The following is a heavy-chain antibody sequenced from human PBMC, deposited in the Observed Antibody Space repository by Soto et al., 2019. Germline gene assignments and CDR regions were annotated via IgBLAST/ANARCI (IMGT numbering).Heavy chain of an antibody. CDR1: GGSFSGYY. D-gene: IGHD6-19*01. CDR2: INHSGST. CDR3: ARKQSGIAVAGFDY. Sequence: PSETLSLTCAVYGGSFSGYYWSWIRQPPGKGLEWIGEINHSGSTNYNPSLKSRVTISVDTSKNQFSLKLSSVTAADTAVYYCARKQSGIAVAGFDYWGQGTPVTVSS. V-gene: IGHV4-34*01. J-gene: IGHJ4*02.